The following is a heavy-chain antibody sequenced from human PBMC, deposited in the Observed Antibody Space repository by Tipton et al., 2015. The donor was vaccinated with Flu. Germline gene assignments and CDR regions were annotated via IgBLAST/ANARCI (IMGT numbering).Heavy chain of an antibody. Sequence: TLSLTCTVSGDSISNYYWGWIRQPAGKGLQWIGRIYYSGNTYYNPSLKSRVTISVDRSKNQLSLKLNSVTAADTAVYYCARVDIILVSYGTTENWFDPWGHGSLVTVSS. J-gene: IGHJ5*02. CDR2: IYYSGNT. CDR3: ARVDIILVSYGTTENWFDP. D-gene: IGHD2-8*02. CDR1: GDSISNYY. V-gene: IGHV4-4*07.